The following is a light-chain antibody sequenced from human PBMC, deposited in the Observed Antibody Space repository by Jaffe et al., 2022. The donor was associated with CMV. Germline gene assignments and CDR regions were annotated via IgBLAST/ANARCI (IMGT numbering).Light chain of an antibody. CDR2: YDN. V-gene: IGLV3-21*04. J-gene: IGLJ1*01. CDR3: QVWHSSADPPYV. CDR1: NIEGKS. Sequence: SYVLTQPPSVSVAPGKTARISCGGNNIEGKSVHWYQQKPGQAPVLVIYYDNDRPSGIPERFSGSNSGNTATLTISRVEVGDEADYYCQVWHSSADPPYVFGPGTKVTVL.